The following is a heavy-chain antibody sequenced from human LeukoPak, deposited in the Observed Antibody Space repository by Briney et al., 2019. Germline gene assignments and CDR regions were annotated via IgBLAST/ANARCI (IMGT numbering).Heavy chain of an antibody. V-gene: IGHV3-7*05. J-gene: IGHJ4*02. CDR2: INQDGSEK. Sequence: GGSQRLSCAASGFTFIIIWMSWFGQAQGKGLNWVANINQDGSEKYCVDSVKGRFTISRDNAKNSLYLHMNSLRAEDTAVYYCARDKAYGDSEDYWGQGILVTVSS. D-gene: IGHD4-17*01. CDR1: GFTFIIIW. CDR3: ARDKAYGDSEDY.